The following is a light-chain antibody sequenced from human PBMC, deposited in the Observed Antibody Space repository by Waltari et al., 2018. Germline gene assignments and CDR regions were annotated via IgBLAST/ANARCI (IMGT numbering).Light chain of an antibody. V-gene: IGLV1-40*01. Sequence: QSVLTQPPSVSGAPGQRVTISCTGTSSNIGATYDVHWYQHLPGTAPKLLIYGNTNRPSGVPDRFSASKSATSASLTITGLQAEDEGDYYCQTYDSRLSGSWV. J-gene: IGLJ3*02. CDR3: QTYDSRLSGSWV. CDR2: GNT. CDR1: SSNIGATYD.